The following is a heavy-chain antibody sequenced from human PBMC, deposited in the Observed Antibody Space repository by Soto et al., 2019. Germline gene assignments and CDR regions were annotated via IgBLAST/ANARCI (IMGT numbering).Heavy chain of an antibody. CDR1: GFTFSSYA. CDR2: ISYDGSNK. D-gene: IGHD2-15*01. CDR3: ARDHRDIVVVVAASPLYYYGMDV. Sequence: LRLSCAASGFTFSSYAMHWVRQAPGKGLEWVAVISYDGSNKYYADSVKGRFTISRDNSKNTLYLQMNSLRAEDTAVYYCARDHRDIVVVVAASPLYYYGMDVWGQGTTVTVSS. J-gene: IGHJ6*02. V-gene: IGHV3-30-3*01.